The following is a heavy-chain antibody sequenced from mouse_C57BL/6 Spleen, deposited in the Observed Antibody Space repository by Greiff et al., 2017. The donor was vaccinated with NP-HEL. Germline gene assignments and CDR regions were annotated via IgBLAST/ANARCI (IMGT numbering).Heavy chain of an antibody. CDR3: ARDLGEYDGYYVGYFDY. Sequence: EVMLVESGGGLVKPGGSLKLSCAASGFTFSSYAMSWVRQTPEKRLEWVATISDGGSYTYYPDNVKGRFTISRDNAKNNLYLQMSHLKSEDTAMYYCARDLGEYDGYYVGYFDYWGQGTTLTVSS. D-gene: IGHD2-3*01. J-gene: IGHJ2*01. V-gene: IGHV5-4*01. CDR1: GFTFSSYA. CDR2: ISDGGSYT.